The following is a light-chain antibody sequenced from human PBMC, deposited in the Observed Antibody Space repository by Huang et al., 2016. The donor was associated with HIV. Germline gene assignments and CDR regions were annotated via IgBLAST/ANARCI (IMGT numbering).Light chain of an antibody. CDR3: QQYNNWPPMYT. J-gene: IGKJ2*01. V-gene: IGKV3-15*01. CDR2: GAS. CDR1: QSVSRN. Sequence: EIVLTQSPATRSMSPGQRATLSCRASQSVSRNVAWFQQNPGQAPRLLIYGASTRATGIPARFSGSGSGTEFTLTISSLQSEDFAVYYCQQYNNWPPMYTFGQGTKLEV.